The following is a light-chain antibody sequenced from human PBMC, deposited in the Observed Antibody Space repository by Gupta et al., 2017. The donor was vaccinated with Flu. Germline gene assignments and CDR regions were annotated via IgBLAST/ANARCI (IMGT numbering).Light chain of an antibody. Sequence: AGTISGTGTSSDVGGYNYVSWYQQHPGNDHKLMIYDVRKRPAGVPGRFSGSKSGNTASLTISGLQADDEDDYYCYSEGGSYRVFGGGTKLTVL. CDR3: YSEGGSYRV. J-gene: IGLJ3*02. CDR2: DVR. CDR1: SSDVGGYNY. V-gene: IGLV2-11*03.